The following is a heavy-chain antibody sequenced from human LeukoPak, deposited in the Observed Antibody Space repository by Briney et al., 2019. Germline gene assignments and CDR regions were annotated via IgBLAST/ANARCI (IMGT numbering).Heavy chain of an antibody. J-gene: IGHJ4*02. CDR1: GYSISSGYY. Sequence: SETLSLTCTVSGYSISSGYYWGWIRQPPGKGLEWIGSIYHSGSTYYNPSLKSRVTISVDTSKNQFSLKLSSVTAADTAVYYCARVIASNYVNYWGQGALVTVSS. D-gene: IGHD2/OR15-2a*01. CDR3: ARVIASNYVNY. V-gene: IGHV4-38-2*02. CDR2: IYHSGST.